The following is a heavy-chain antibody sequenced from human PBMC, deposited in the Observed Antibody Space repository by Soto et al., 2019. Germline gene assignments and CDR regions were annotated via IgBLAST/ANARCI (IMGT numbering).Heavy chain of an antibody. CDR3: RVVVTANFDF. D-gene: IGHD2-15*01. Sequence: QVQLVESGGGVVQPGRSLRLSCAASGFTFSSYGMHWVRQAPGKGLEWVAVIRYDGSNKNYADSVKGRFTISRDNSKNTLYLQMTSLRAEDTAVYYCRVVVTANFDFWGQGTLVTVSS. CDR2: IRYDGSNK. J-gene: IGHJ4*02. V-gene: IGHV3-33*01. CDR1: GFTFSSYG.